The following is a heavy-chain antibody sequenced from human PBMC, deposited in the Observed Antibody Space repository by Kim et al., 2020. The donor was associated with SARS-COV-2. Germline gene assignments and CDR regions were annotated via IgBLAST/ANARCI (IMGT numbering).Heavy chain of an antibody. D-gene: IGHD2-15*01. Sequence: SETLSLTCTVSGGSISSSSYYWGWIRQPPGKGLEWIGSIYYSGSTYYNPSLKSRVTISVDTSKNQFSLKLSSVTAADTAVYYCASGIVVVVAATDDAFDIWGQGTMVTVSS. V-gene: IGHV4-39*01. CDR3: ASGIVVVVAATDDAFDI. CDR2: IYYSGST. J-gene: IGHJ3*02. CDR1: GGSISSSSYY.